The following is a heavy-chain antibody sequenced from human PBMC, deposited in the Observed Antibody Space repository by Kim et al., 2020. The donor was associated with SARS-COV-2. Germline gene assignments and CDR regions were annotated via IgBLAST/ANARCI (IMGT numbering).Heavy chain of an antibody. CDR1: GFTFSSYS. CDR2: ISSSSSTI. CDR3: ARAPSIVVVPAAIFGDAFDI. Sequence: GGSLRLSCAASGFTFSSYSMNWVRQAPGKGLEWVSYISSSSSTIYYADSVKGRFTISRDNAKNSLYLQMNSLRDEDTAVYYCARAPSIVVVPAAIFGDAFDIWGQGTMVTVSS. J-gene: IGHJ3*02. D-gene: IGHD2-2*01. V-gene: IGHV3-48*02.